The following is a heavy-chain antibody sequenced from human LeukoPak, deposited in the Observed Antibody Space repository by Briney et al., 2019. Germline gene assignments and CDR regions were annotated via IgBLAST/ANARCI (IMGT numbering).Heavy chain of an antibody. V-gene: IGHV4-31*03. CDR1: DCSISCGGYY. CDR3: AMITMVRGVGFWFDP. J-gene: IGHJ5*02. D-gene: IGHD3-10*01. CDR2: IYYSGST. Sequence: PSQTFSLTRPVSDCSISCGGYYWSWIRKHPGKGLEWIGYIYYSGSTYYNTSLKSRVTVSVDTSKNQFSLKLSSVTAADTAVYYCAMITMVRGVGFWFDPWGQGTLVTVSS.